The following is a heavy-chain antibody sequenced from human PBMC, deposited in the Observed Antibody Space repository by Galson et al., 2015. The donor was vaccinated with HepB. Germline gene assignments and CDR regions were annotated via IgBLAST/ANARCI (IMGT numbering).Heavy chain of an antibody. CDR2: ISYDGSNK. J-gene: IGHJ4*02. CDR3: ARVGAVAGDGFDY. D-gene: IGHD6-19*01. CDR1: GFTFSSYA. Sequence: SLRLSCAASGFTFSSYAMHWVRQAPGKGLEWVAVISYDGSNKYYADSVKGRFTISRDNSKNTLYLQMNSLRAEDTAVYYCARVGAVAGDGFDYWGQGTLVTVS. V-gene: IGHV3-30-3*01.